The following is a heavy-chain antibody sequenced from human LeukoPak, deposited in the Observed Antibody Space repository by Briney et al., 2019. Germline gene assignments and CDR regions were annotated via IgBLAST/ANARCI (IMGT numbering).Heavy chain of an antibody. D-gene: IGHD6-19*01. CDR1: GYTFTGYY. CDR2: INPNSGGT. Sequence: ASVKVSCKASGYTFTGYYMHWVRQAPGQGLEWMGWINPNSGGTNYAQKFQGRVTMTRDTSISTAYMELSRLRSDDTAVYYCARESARIAVAGPDYWGQGTLVTVSS. J-gene: IGHJ4*02. CDR3: ARESARIAVAGPDY. V-gene: IGHV1-2*02.